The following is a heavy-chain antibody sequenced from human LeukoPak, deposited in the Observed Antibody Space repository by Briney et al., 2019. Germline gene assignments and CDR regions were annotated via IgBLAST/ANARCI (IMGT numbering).Heavy chain of an antibody. J-gene: IGHJ4*02. V-gene: IGHV4-59*12. CDR2: IYYSGST. CDR3: ARKYYDYVWGSYRYSYYFDY. Sequence: PGGSLRLSCAASGFTFSSYSMNWIRQPPGKGLEWIGYIYYSGSTNYNPSLKSRVTISVDTSKNQFSLKLSSVTAADTAVYYCARKYYDYVWGSYRYSYYFDYWGQGTLVTVSS. D-gene: IGHD3-16*02. CDR1: GFTFSSYS.